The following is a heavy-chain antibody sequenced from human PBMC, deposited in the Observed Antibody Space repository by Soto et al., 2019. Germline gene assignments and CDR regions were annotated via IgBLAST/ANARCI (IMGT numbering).Heavy chain of an antibody. CDR3: ASGVYDSSGFNY. V-gene: IGHV4-30-2*01. D-gene: IGHD3-22*01. CDR2: IYHSGST. CDR1: GGSISSGGYS. Sequence: QLQLQESGSGLVKPSQTLSLTCAVSGGSISSGGYSWSWIRQPPGKGLDWIGYIYHSGSTYYNPSRKSRVTISVDRSKNQFSLKLSSVTAADTAVYYCASGVYDSSGFNYWGQGTLVTVSS. J-gene: IGHJ4*02.